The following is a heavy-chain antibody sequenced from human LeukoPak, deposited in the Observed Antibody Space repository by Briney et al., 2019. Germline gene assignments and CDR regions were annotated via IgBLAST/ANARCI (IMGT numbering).Heavy chain of an antibody. CDR3: AKDSNGPYSSGWTVFDY. Sequence: GGSLRLSCAASGFTFSSYAMSWVRQAPGKGLEWVSAISGSGGSTYYVDSVKGRFTISRDNSKNTLYLQMNSLRAEDTAVYYCAKDSNGPYSSGWTVFDYWGQGTLVTVSS. CDR2: ISGSGGST. J-gene: IGHJ4*02. CDR1: GFTFSSYA. V-gene: IGHV3-23*01. D-gene: IGHD6-19*01.